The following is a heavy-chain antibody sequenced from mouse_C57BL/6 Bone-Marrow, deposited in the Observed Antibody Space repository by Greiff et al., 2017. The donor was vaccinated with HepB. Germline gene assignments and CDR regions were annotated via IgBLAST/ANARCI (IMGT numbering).Heavy chain of an antibody. CDR1: GFNIKNTY. Sequence: EVKLVESVAELVRPGASVKLSCTASGFNIKNTYMHWVKQRPEQGLEWIGTIDHANGNTKYAPKFQVKATITADTSSNTAYLQLSSLTSEDTAIYYCARRYYDSSYKDFDYWGQGTTLTVSS. J-gene: IGHJ2*01. V-gene: IGHV14-3*01. D-gene: IGHD1-1*01. CDR2: IDHANGNT. CDR3: ARRYYDSSYKDFDY.